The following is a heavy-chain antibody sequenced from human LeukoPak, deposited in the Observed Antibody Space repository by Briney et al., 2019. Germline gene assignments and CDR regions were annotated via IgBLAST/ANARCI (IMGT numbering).Heavy chain of an antibody. CDR2: INLNSGGT. D-gene: IGHD2-8*01. V-gene: IGHV1-2*02. J-gene: IGHJ3*02. CDR1: GYTFTGYY. Sequence: ASVKVSCKASGYTFTGYYMHWVRQAPGQGLEWMGWINLNSGGTNYAQKFQGRVTMTRDTSINTAYMELSRLRSDDTAVYFCASEIYCTNGVCYLKDAFDIWGQGTMVTVSS. CDR3: ASEIYCTNGVCYLKDAFDI.